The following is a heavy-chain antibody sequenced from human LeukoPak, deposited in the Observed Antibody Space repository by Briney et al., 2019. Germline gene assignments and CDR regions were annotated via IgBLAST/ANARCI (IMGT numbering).Heavy chain of an antibody. D-gene: IGHD5-12*01. Sequence: ASVKVSCKASGYTFTSYGISWVRQAPGQGLEWMGWISAYNGNTNYAQKLQGRVTMTTDTSTSTAYMELRSLRSDDTAVYYCAREGDGYSGYDSVWSCYYYGMDVWGQGTTVTVSS. CDR2: ISAYNGNT. V-gene: IGHV1-18*01. CDR1: GYTFTSYG. J-gene: IGHJ6*02. CDR3: AREGDGYSGYDSVWSCYYYGMDV.